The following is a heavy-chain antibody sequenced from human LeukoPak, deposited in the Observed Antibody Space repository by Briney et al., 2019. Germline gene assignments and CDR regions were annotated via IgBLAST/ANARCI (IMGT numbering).Heavy chain of an antibody. V-gene: IGHV3-64D*06. D-gene: IGHD5-24*01. Sequence: GGSLRLSCAASGFNFSTYAMNWVRQAPGKGLDYVSAISSNGGSTYYADSVKGRFTISRDNSKNMMYLQMRSLRAEDTAVYYCVKESPDGAFNIWGQGTMVTVSS. J-gene: IGHJ3*02. CDR3: VKESPDGAFNI. CDR2: ISSNGGST. CDR1: GFNFSTYA.